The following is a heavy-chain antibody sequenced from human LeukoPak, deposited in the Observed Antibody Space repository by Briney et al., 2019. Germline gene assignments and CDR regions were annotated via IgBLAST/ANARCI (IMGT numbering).Heavy chain of an antibody. J-gene: IGHJ4*02. V-gene: IGHV3-64*04. CDR3: TRTTGQRCFDC. Sequence: GGSLRLSCSASEFTFSSYAMHWVRQAPGKGLEHVSTISSHGGSTYYADSVKGRFTISRDNSKNTLYLQMNSLGVEDTAVYYCTRTTGQRCFDCWGQGTQVTVSS. CDR1: EFTFSSYA. D-gene: IGHD4-11*01. CDR2: ISSHGGST.